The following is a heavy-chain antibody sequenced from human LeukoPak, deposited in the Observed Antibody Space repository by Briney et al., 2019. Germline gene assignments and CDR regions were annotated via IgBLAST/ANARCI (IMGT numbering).Heavy chain of an antibody. D-gene: IGHD1-26*01. Sequence: GGSLRLSCAASGFTFSNYEMNWVRQAPGKGLEWVSYISYSGNSIYYADSVKGRFTISRDNAKNSLYLQMNSLSAEDTAVYYCARYRFVVGATDSFDMWGQGTTVTVSS. CDR2: ISYSGNSI. V-gene: IGHV3-48*03. CDR1: GFTFSNYE. CDR3: ARYRFVVGATDSFDM. J-gene: IGHJ3*02.